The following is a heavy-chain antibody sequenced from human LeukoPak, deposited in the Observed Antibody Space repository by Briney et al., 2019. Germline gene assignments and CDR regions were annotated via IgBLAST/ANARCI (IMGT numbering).Heavy chain of an antibody. CDR2: INHSGST. D-gene: IGHD5-18*01. J-gene: IGHJ4*02. Sequence: SETLSLTCAVYGGSFSGYYWSWIRQPPGKGLEWIGEINHSGSTNYNPSLKSRVTISVDTSKNQSSLKLSSVTAADTAVYYCARGRIQLWPFDYWGQGTLVTVSS. CDR3: ARGRIQLWPFDY. V-gene: IGHV4-34*01. CDR1: GGSFSGYY.